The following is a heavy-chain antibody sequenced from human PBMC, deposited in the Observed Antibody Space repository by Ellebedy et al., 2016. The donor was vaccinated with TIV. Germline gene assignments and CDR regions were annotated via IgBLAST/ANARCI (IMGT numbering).Heavy chain of an antibody. V-gene: IGHV3-7*01. CDR2: IYQDGSEK. Sequence: PGGSLRLSCEAFGFSFRSYWMSWVRQAPGKGLEWVANIYQDGSEKYYVDSVKGRFTISRDNAKNSLYLQMNSLRVEDTAVYYCARRGSYGDYAVQINNWFDRWGQGTLVTVYS. CDR1: GFSFRSYW. D-gene: IGHD3-16*01. J-gene: IGHJ5*02. CDR3: ARRGSYGDYAVQINNWFDR.